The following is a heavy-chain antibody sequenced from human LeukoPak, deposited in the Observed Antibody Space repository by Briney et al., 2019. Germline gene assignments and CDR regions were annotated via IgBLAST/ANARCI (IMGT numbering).Heavy chain of an antibody. CDR2: ISGSGVST. J-gene: IGHJ4*02. D-gene: IGHD2-15*01. CDR3: VRDNPRCCGVVPVNIDDF. CDR1: GFTFSSYA. Sequence: GGSLRLSCAATGFTFSSYAMSWVRQAPGKGLEWVSAISGSGVSTYYTDSVKGRFTISRDNSKNTLYLQMNSLRAEDTAVYYCVRDNPRCCGVVPVNIDDFWGQGTLVTVSS. V-gene: IGHV3-23*01.